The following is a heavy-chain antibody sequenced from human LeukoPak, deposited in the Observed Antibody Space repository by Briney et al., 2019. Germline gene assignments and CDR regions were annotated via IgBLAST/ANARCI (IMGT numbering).Heavy chain of an antibody. V-gene: IGHV3-23*01. CDR1: GFPFSTYA. J-gene: IGHJ4*02. Sequence: GRSLRLSCAASGFPFSTYAMHWVRQAPGKGLEWVSAISGSGGSTYYADSVKGRFTISRDNSKNTLYLQMNSLRAEDTAVYYCAKDRRAGDFWSGYYFDYWGQGTLVTVSS. CDR3: AKDRRAGDFWSGYYFDY. CDR2: ISGSGGST. D-gene: IGHD3-3*01.